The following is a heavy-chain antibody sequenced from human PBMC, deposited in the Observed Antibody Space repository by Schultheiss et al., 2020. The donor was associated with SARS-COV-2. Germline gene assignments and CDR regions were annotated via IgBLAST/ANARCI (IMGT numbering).Heavy chain of an antibody. Sequence: ASVKVSCKASGYTFTAYFIHWLRQAPGQGLEWMGRINPNSGGTNYAQKFQGRVTMTRDTSISTAYMELSRLRSDDTAVYYCARDSSLYYYGMDVWGQGTTVTVSS. V-gene: IGHV1-2*06. J-gene: IGHJ6*02. D-gene: IGHD1-1*01. CDR1: GYTFTAYF. CDR3: ARDSSLYYYGMDV. CDR2: INPNSGGT.